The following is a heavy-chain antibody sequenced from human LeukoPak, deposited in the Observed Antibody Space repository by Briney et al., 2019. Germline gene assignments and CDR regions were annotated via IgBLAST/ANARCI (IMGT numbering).Heavy chain of an antibody. Sequence: GASVKVSCKASGGTFSSYAISWVRQAPGQGLEWMGGIIPIFGTANYAQKFQGRVTITADESTSTAYMELSSLRYEDTAVYYCARDIVGATQDFNFDYWGQGTMVTVSS. CDR2: IIPIFGTA. J-gene: IGHJ4*02. V-gene: IGHV1-69*13. CDR3: ARDIVGATQDFNFDY. D-gene: IGHD1-26*01. CDR1: GGTFSSYA.